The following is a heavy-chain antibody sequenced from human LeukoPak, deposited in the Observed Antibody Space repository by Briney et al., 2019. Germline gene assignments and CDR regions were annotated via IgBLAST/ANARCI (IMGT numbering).Heavy chain of an antibody. Sequence: ASVKVSCKVSGYTLTELSMHWVRQAPGKGLERMGGFDPEDGETIYAQKFQGRVTMTEDTSTDTAYMELSSLRSEDTAVYYCATLVDTAMVTGYWFDPWGQGTLVTVSS. CDR2: FDPEDGET. D-gene: IGHD5-18*01. CDR1: GYTLTELS. J-gene: IGHJ5*02. V-gene: IGHV1-24*01. CDR3: ATLVDTAMVTGYWFDP.